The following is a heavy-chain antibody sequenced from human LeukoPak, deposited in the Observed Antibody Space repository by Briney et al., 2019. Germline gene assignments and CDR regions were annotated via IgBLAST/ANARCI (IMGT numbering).Heavy chain of an antibody. V-gene: IGHV3-21*05. CDR2: ISSRDNM. CDR3: ARAYHYYHMDV. CDR1: GFTFSSYN. J-gene: IGHJ6*03. Sequence: GGSLRLSCAASGFTFSSYNMTWIRQAPGKGLEWISYISSRDNMYYVDSVKGRFTISRDNAKNSLYLHMSSLRAEDTAVYYCARAYHYYHMDVWGKGTTVTVSS.